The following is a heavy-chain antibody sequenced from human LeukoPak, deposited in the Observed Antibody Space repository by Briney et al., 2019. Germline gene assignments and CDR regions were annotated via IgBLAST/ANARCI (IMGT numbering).Heavy chain of an antibody. D-gene: IGHD3-22*01. CDR1: GYTFTGYY. Sequence: APVKVSCKASGYTFTGYYMHWVRQAPGQGLEWMGRINPNSGGTNYAQKFQGRVTMTRDTSINTAYMDLSRLRSDDTAVYYYARGRNSVYYFNVVAPSYFDYWGQGTLVTVSS. CDR3: ARGRNSVYYFNVVAPSYFDY. CDR2: INPNSGGT. J-gene: IGHJ4*02. V-gene: IGHV1-2*06.